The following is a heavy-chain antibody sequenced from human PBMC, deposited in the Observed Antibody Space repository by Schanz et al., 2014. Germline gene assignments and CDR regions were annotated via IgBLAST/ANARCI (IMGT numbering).Heavy chain of an antibody. Sequence: QVHLVQSGAEVKRPGASVKVSCKASEYSFTSYSMHWVRQAPGQRLEWMGWINTCSGDTKYSQNFQGRVTITRDTSASTAYMEWRSLRSEDTAEYSCAGGIGGYGANNCFDYWGQGTLVTVSS. CDR2: INTCSGDT. J-gene: IGHJ4*02. CDR1: EYSFTSYS. CDR3: AGGIGGYGANNCFDY. D-gene: IGHD5-12*01. V-gene: IGHV1-3*04.